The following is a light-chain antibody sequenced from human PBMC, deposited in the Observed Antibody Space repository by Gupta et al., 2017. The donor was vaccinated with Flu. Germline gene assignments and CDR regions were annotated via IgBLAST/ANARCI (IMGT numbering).Light chain of an antibody. Sequence: VINTFSGRSPNVGSNFVYWYRQQQETATEPLIYRNNERPSGVPDRFSGSKSGTSATVAISGLRFEDEDDYYCASWDDSLSGSYVFGTGTKVTVL. V-gene: IGLV1-47*01. J-gene: IGLJ1*01. CDR2: RNN. CDR1: SPNVGSNF. CDR3: ASWDDSLSGSYV.